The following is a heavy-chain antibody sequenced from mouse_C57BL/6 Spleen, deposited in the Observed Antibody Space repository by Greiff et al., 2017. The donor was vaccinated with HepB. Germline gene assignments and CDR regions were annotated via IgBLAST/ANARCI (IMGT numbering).Heavy chain of an antibody. J-gene: IGHJ2*01. CDR3: ARRYYGSIYFDY. V-gene: IGHV1-53*01. CDR1: GYTFTSYW. CDR2: INPSNGGT. D-gene: IGHD1-1*01. Sequence: VQLQQSGTELVKPGASVKLSCKASGYTFTSYWMHWVKQRPGQGLEWIGNINPSNGGTNYNEKFKSKAILTVDKSSSTAYMQLSSLTAEDSAVYYCARRYYGSIYFDYWGQGTTLTVSS.